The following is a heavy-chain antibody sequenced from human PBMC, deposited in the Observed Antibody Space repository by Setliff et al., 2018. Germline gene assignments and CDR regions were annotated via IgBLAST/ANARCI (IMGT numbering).Heavy chain of an antibody. D-gene: IGHD3-22*01. J-gene: IGHJ3*02. CDR1: GGSISGGGYY. CDR3: ARGGYYSIDAFDI. CDR2: IYYSGST. Sequence: SETLSLTCTVSGGSISGGGYYWSWIRQHPRKGLEWIGYIYYSGSTNYTPSLKSRVTLSVDTSRNHFSLKLNSVTAADTAVYYCARGGYYSIDAFDIWGQGTMVTVSS. V-gene: IGHV4-31*03.